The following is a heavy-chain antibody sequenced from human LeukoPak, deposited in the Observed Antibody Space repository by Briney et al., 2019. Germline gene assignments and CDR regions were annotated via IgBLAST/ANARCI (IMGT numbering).Heavy chain of an antibody. CDR3: ARWRHYGSLFDY. CDR1: GYTFTSYD. V-gene: IGHV1-8*01. Sequence: ASVKVSCKASGYTFTSYDINWVRQATGQGLEWMGWMNPSSGNTGHAQKFQGRVTMTRNTSISTAYMELSSLRSEDTAVYYCARWRHYGSLFDYWGQGTLVTVSS. CDR2: MNPSSGNT. J-gene: IGHJ4*02. D-gene: IGHD3-10*01.